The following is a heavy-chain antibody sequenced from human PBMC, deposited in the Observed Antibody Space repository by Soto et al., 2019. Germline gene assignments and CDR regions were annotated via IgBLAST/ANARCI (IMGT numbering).Heavy chain of an antibody. Sequence: GGSLRLSCAASGCTFSSYGMHWVRQAPGKGLEWVAVISYDGSNKYYADSVKGRFTISRDNSKNTLYLQMNSLRAEDTAVYYCAKAGYSSGWYPGDYWGQGTLVTVSS. V-gene: IGHV3-30*18. J-gene: IGHJ4*02. D-gene: IGHD6-19*01. CDR2: ISYDGSNK. CDR3: AKAGYSSGWYPGDY. CDR1: GCTFSSYG.